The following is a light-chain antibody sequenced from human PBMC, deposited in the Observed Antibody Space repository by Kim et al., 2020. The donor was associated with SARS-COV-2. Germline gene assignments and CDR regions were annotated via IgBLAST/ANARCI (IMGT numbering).Light chain of an antibody. V-gene: IGKV3-15*01. CDR1: QSVNSN. CDR2: GAS. Sequence: SPGERVTLSCSASQSVNSNLAWYQQKPGQAPRLLIYGASTRATGLPARFSGSGSGTEFTLTISSLQSEDYAIYYCQQYNKWPPWTFGQGTKVDIK. J-gene: IGKJ1*01. CDR3: QQYNKWPPWT.